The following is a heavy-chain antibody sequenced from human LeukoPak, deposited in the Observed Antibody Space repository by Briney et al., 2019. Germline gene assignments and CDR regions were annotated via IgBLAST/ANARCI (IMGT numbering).Heavy chain of an antibody. CDR2: IKQDGSEK. D-gene: IGHD6-13*01. V-gene: IGHV3-7*01. Sequence: PSGTLTLTCTVSGCSISSYWWNWIRQPPGKGLEWMANIKQDGSEKYYVDSVKGRFTISRDNAKTSLYLQMNSLRAEDTAVYYCARVSSSYIYYYYYMDVWGKGTTVTVSS. J-gene: IGHJ6*03. CDR3: ARVSSSYIYYYYYMDV. CDR1: GCSISSYW.